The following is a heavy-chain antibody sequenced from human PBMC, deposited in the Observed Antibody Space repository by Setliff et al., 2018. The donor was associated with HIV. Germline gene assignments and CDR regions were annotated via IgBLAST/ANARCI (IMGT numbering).Heavy chain of an antibody. CDR3: ARAQGYCGGECYYHFDY. CDR1: GGTFSSYA. J-gene: IGHJ4*02. D-gene: IGHD2-21*01. CDR2: IIPIFGTA. Sequence: SVKVSCKASGGTFSSYAISWVRQAPGQGLEWMGRIIPIFGTANYAQKFQGRVTFTADKSTSTAYMELNSLRSEDTAVYYCARAQGYCGGECYYHFDYWGQGTLVTVSS. V-gene: IGHV1-69*06.